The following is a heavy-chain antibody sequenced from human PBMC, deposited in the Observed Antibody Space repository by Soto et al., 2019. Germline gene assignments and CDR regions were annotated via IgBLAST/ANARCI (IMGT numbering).Heavy chain of an antibody. CDR1: GFTFSTYT. D-gene: IGHD2-15*01. Sequence: GGSLRLSCAASGFTFSTYTMNWVRQAPGKGLEWVASISSSGSYIYYADSARGRFTIFRDNAKNSLYLQMNSLRAEDTAVYYCARSYCSGGSCPYGMDVWGQGTTVTVSS. J-gene: IGHJ6*02. V-gene: IGHV3-21*06. CDR3: ARSYCSGGSCPYGMDV. CDR2: ISSSGSYI.